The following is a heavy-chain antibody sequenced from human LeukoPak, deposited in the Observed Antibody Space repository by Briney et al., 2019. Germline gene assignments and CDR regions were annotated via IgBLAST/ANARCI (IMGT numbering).Heavy chain of an antibody. Sequence: SETLSLTCTVSGGSVSSGYYYWSWIRQPPGKGLEWIGYGSYSGSTDYNPSLKSRVTISVDTSKNQFSLKLSSVTAADTAVYYCARAYGSYSFDYWGQGTLVTVSS. D-gene: IGHD1-26*01. CDR1: GGSVSSGYYY. V-gene: IGHV4-61*01. CDR3: ARAYGSYSFDY. J-gene: IGHJ4*02. CDR2: GSYSGST.